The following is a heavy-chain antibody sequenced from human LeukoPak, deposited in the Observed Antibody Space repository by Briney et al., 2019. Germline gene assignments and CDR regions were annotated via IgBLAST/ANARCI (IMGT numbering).Heavy chain of an antibody. CDR1: GFTFSSYA. CDR2: ISGSGTNT. V-gene: IGHV3-23*01. D-gene: IGHD6-13*01. CDR3: AKGSGYSREYYFDY. J-gene: IGHJ4*02. Sequence: PGGSLRLSCAASGFTFSSYAMSWVRQAPGKGLEWVSGISGSGTNTYYADSVKGRFTISRDNSKNTLYLQLSSLRVEDTAVYYCAKGSGYSREYYFDYWGQGTLVTVSS.